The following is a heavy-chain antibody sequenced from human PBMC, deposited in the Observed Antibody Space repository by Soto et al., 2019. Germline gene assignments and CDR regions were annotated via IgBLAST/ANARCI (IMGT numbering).Heavy chain of an antibody. CDR2: FDNSGNT. J-gene: IGHJ4*02. D-gene: IGHD1-26*01. CDR3: ARHSSGSRHPCFDY. Sequence: QLQLQESGPGLVKPSETLSLTCTVSGGSISTGTYYWGWVRQPPGKGLEWIGSFDNSGNTHYNPSLKSRVAVSVDTSKSQFSLKVTSVTAADTAEYYCARHSSGSRHPCFDYWGQGTLVTVSS. CDR1: GGSISTGTYY. V-gene: IGHV4-39*01.